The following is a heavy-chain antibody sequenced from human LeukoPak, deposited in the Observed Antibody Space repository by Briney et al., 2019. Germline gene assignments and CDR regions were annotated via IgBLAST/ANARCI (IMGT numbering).Heavy chain of an antibody. J-gene: IGHJ4*02. CDR3: AKDSTYSGSYLVH. D-gene: IGHD1-26*01. CDR1: GLTFSAYW. CDR2: ISPDGSSR. V-gene: IGHV3-74*01. Sequence: GGSLRLSCAASGLTFSAYWMHWVRQGPGKGLVWVSRISPDGSSRDYADAVKGRFTISRDNSKNTLYLQMNSLRAEDTAVYYCAKDSTYSGSYLVHWGQGTLVTVSS.